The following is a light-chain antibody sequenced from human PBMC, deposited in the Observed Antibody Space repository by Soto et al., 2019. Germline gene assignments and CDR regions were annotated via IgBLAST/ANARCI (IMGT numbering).Light chain of an antibody. CDR2: AAS. V-gene: IGKV1-8*01. CDR3: QQYNGLIT. CDR1: QGISSY. Sequence: AIRMTQSPSSFSASTGDRVTITCRASQGISSYLAWYQQKPGKAPKLLIYAASTLQSGVPSRFSGSGSGTDFTLTIICLQSEDFATYYCQQYNGLITFGQGTRLEI. J-gene: IGKJ5*01.